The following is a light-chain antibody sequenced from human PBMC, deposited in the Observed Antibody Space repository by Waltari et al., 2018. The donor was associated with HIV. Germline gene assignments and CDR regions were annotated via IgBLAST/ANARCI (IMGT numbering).Light chain of an antibody. V-gene: IGLV2-11*01. CDR2: DVN. Sequence: QSALTQPHSVSGSPGQSLTISCTGTSSYVDTFVSWYQTHPGKAPTVIMYDVNKRPSGVPDRFSGSKSGNTAFLTISGLQAEDEAEYHCCSHAGNFIFAFGSGTKVTVL. CDR3: CSHAGNFIFA. J-gene: IGLJ1*01. CDR1: SSYVDTF.